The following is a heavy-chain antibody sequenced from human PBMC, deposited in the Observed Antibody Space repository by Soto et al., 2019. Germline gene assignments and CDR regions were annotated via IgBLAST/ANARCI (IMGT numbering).Heavy chain of an antibody. CDR3: TRLYGGGDCDFDS. Sequence: EVQLEESGGGLVQPGGSLKLSCAASGFTFSGSAMHWVRQASGKGLEWVGRIRDKANSYATAYTASVKGRFTISRDDSKNTAYLQMNSLKTEDTSVYYCTRLYGGGDCDFDSWGQGTLVTVSS. CDR1: GFTFSGSA. D-gene: IGHD2-21*02. CDR2: IRDKANSYAT. V-gene: IGHV3-73*02. J-gene: IGHJ4*02.